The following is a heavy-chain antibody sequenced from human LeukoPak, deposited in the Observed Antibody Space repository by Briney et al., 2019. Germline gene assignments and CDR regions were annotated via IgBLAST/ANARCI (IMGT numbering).Heavy chain of an antibody. Sequence: PSETLSLTCTVSGGSISSGGYYWSWIRQHPGKGLEWIGYIYYSGSTNYNPSLKSRVTISVDTSKNQFSLKLSSVTAADTAVYYCARAVLRYFPYWGQGTLVTVSS. D-gene: IGHD3-9*01. CDR1: GGSISSGGYY. CDR2: IYYSGST. CDR3: ARAVLRYFPY. J-gene: IGHJ4*02. V-gene: IGHV4-31*03.